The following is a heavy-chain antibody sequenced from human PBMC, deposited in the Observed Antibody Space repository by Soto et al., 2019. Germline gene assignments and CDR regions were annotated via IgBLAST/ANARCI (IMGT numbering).Heavy chain of an antibody. J-gene: IGHJ5*02. V-gene: IGHV5-51*01. CDR1: GYSFTSYW. CDR2: IYPGDSDT. Sequence: GESLKISCKGSGYSFTSYWIGWVRQMPGKGLEWMGIIYPGDSDTRYSPSFQGQVTISADKSISTAYLQWSSLKASDTAMYYCARRRGGRYCSSTSCHRLDPWGQGTLVTVSS. D-gene: IGHD2-2*01. CDR3: ARRRGGRYCSSTSCHRLDP.